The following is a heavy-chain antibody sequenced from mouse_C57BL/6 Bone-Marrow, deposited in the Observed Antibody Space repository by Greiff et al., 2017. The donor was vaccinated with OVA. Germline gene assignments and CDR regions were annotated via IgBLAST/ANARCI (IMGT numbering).Heavy chain of an antibody. CDR1: GFNIKDDY. CDR2: IDPENGDT. J-gene: IGHJ1*03. D-gene: IGHD1-1*01. V-gene: IGHV14-4*01. Sequence: EVQLQESGAELVRPGASVKLSCTASGFNIKDDYMHWVKQRPEQGLEWIGWIDPENGDTEYASKFQGKATITADTSSNTAYLQLSSLTSEDTAVYYCTTTVVERGYWYFDVWGTGTTVTVSS. CDR3: TTTVVERGYWYFDV.